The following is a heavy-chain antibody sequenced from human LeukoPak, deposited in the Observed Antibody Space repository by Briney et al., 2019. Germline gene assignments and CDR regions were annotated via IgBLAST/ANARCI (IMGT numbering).Heavy chain of an antibody. CDR3: ATYATSSRAFDY. CDR1: GFTFSSYG. CDR2: ISPGSVNT. J-gene: IGHJ4*02. V-gene: IGHV3-23*01. Sequence: GGSLRLSCAASGFTFSSYGMHWVRQAPGKGLEWVSAISPGSVNTYYADSVRGRFTISRDNSKNTLYVQINTLRADDTAVYYCATYATSSRAFDYWGQGTLVTVSS. D-gene: IGHD2-2*01.